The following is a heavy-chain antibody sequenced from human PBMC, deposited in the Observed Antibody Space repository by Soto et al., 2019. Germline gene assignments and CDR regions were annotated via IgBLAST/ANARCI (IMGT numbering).Heavy chain of an antibody. CDR2: IWYDGSNK. J-gene: IGHJ4*02. CDR3: ARDPSHGSGSYLDY. Sequence: GGSLRLSCAASGFTFSDYGMHWVRQAPGKGLEWVAVIWYDGSNKYYADSVKGRFTLSRDNSKNTLYLQMNGLRAEDTAVFYCARDPSHGSGSYLDYWGQGTLVTVSS. CDR1: GFTFSDYG. V-gene: IGHV3-33*01. D-gene: IGHD3-10*01.